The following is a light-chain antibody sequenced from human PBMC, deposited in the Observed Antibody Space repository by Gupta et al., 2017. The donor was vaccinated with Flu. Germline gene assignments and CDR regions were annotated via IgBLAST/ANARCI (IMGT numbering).Light chain of an antibody. J-gene: IGLJ3*02. V-gene: IGLV1-51*01. CDR3: GTWDSSLTAGV. Sequence: KRTLSFAGSSSNSGNDYGSWYQQFPGTAPKLLIDDNNKRPSGIPDRFSGSKSGTSATLGITGLQTGDEADYYCGTWDSSLTAGVFGGGTKVTVL. CDR2: DNN. CDR1: SSNSGNDY.